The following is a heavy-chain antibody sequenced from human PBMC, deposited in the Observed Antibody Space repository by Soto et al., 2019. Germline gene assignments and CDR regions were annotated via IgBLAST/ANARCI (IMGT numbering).Heavy chain of an antibody. V-gene: IGHV4-59*01. CDR3: ARGTRSGYWYFDL. J-gene: IGHJ2*01. CDR1: GGSISLYY. CDR2: IYYSGST. D-gene: IGHD2-15*01. Sequence: QVQLQESGPGLVKPSETLSLTCTVSGGSISLYYWTWIRQPPGKGLEWIGYIYYSGSTNYNPSLKSRVTISVDTSKNQFSLKLSSVTAADTAVYYCARGTRSGYWYFDLWGRGTLITVSS.